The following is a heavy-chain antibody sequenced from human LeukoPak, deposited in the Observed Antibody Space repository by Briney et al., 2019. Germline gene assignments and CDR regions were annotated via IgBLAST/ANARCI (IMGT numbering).Heavy chain of an antibody. CDR1: GFTFCSNA. CDR3: ATTKQARRYFDY. CDR2: ISTSGGNT. Sequence: PGGSLRLSCAGSGFTFCSNALSWVRQAPGKGLEWVSAISTSGGNTYYADSVRGRFTISRDNSKNTLYLQMNTLRAEDTAVYHCATTKQARRYFDYWGQRTLVTVSS. D-gene: IGHD6-6*01. V-gene: IGHV3-23*01. J-gene: IGHJ4*02.